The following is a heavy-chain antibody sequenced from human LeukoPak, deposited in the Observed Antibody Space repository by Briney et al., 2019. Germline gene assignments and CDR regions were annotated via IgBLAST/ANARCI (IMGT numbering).Heavy chain of an antibody. CDR2: IYYSGST. D-gene: IGHD4-23*01. J-gene: IGHJ3*02. V-gene: IGHV4-59*01. CDR3: EREEDRWLHDAFDI. Sequence: SETLSLTCTVSGGPIISYYWSWIRQPPGKGLEWIGYIYYSGSTNYNPSLKSRVTISVDTSKNQFSLKLSSVTAADTAVYYCEREEDRWLHDAFDIWGQGTMVTVSS. CDR1: GGPIISYY.